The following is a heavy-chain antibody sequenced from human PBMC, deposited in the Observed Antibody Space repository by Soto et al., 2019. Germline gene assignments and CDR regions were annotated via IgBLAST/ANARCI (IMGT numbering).Heavy chain of an antibody. J-gene: IGHJ6*02. V-gene: IGHV4-59*08. CDR1: SGPSSSHN. Sequence: QVHVQQSGPGLVKPSETLSLSCTVSSGPSSSHNWGWIRQPPGRGLEWFGYVYYTGGTSYNPSLKSRVTISADTSTNHISLTLSSVTAADTTVYYCVRQGIDYLHGLVDVWGQGTTVSVSS. D-gene: IGHD1-26*01. CDR2: VYYTGGT. CDR3: VRQGIDYLHGLVDV.